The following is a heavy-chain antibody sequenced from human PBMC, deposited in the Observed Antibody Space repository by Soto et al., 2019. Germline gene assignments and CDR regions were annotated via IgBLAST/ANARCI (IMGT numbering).Heavy chain of an antibody. CDR3: ARTRGSKTDF. J-gene: IGHJ4*02. V-gene: IGHV4-59*01. Sequence: PSETLSLTCVVSGCSLGSYCWSWIRQPPGKGLEWIGYIYYSGSTNYNPSLKSRVTISVDTSKNQFSLKLSSVTAADTAVEDCARTRGSKTDFWGPGTRVTLAS. CDR2: IYYSGST. CDR1: GCSLGSYC. D-gene: IGHD3-10*01.